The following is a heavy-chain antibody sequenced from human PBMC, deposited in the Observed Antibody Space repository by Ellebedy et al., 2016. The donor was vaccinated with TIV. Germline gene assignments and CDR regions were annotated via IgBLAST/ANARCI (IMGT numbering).Heavy chain of an antibody. CDR2: IYYRRTT. J-gene: IGHJ5*01. V-gene: IGHV4-39*01. D-gene: IGHD3-16*01. Sequence: GSLRLXXTASGGSISRTTYYWGWIRQPPGKGLAWIGSIYYRRTTYYNPSLKSRLIISVDTSKNQFSLNLTSVTAADTAVYYCARQRDLAYDSWGQGILVTVSS. CDR3: ARQRDLAYDS. CDR1: GGSISRTTYY.